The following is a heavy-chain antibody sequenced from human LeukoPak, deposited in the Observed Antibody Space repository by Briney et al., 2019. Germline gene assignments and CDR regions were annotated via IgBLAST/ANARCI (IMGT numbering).Heavy chain of an antibody. J-gene: IGHJ3*02. D-gene: IGHD2-2*01. V-gene: IGHV3-21*01. CDR3: ARESENIVVVPAAIADDAFDI. CDR1: GFTFSSYS. CDR2: ISSSSSYI. Sequence: PGGSLRLSCAASGFTFSSYSMNWVRQAPGKGLEWVSSISSSSSYIYYADSVKGRFTISRDNAKNSLYLQMNSLRAEDTAVYYCARESENIVVVPAAIADDAFDIWGQGTMVTVSS.